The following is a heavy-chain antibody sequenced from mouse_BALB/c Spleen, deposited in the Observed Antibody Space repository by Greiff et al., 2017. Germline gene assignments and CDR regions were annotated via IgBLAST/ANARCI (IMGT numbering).Heavy chain of an antibody. V-gene: IGHV3-2*02. CDR3: ARSQFITTATGWFAY. CDR2: ISYSGST. CDR1: GYSITSDYA. J-gene: IGHJ3*01. D-gene: IGHD1-2*01. Sequence: EVKLQESGPGLVKPSQSLSLTCTVTGYSITSDYAWNWIRQFPGNKLEWMGYISYSGSTSYNPSLKSRISITRDTSKNQFFLQLNSVTTEDTATYYCARSQFITTATGWFAYWGQGTLVTVSA.